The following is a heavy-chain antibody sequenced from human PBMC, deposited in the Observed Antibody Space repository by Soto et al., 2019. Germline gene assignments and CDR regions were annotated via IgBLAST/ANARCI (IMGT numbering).Heavy chain of an antibody. Sequence: QVQLVESGGGVVQPGGSLRLSCTASGFTFNTYGMHLVRQAPGKGLEWVAIIWYDGSNKYYADYVKGRFTISRDNSKNPLRMQRNSLRVADTAVYYWARSDCTGPYCYSWPHNYGVDLWGQGTTVTVPS. CDR3: ARSDCTGPYCYSWPHNYGVDL. CDR1: GFTFNTYG. J-gene: IGHJ6*02. D-gene: IGHD2-15*01. V-gene: IGHV3-33*03. CDR2: IWYDGSNK.